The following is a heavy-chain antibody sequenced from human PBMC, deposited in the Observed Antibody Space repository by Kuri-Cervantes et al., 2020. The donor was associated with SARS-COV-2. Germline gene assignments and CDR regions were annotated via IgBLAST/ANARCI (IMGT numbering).Heavy chain of an antibody. D-gene: IGHD2-2*01. J-gene: IGHJ4*02. CDR1: GFTISDYY. V-gene: IGHV3-11*04. CDR3: AREHCSSTSCYGLDY. CDR2: ISASGEII. Sequence: GSLRLSCAASGFTISDYYMTWIRQTPGKGLEWVSYISASGEIIYYADSVKGRFTISRDIAKNSLYLQMNSLRAEDTAVYYCAREHCSSTSCYGLDYWGQGTLVTVSS.